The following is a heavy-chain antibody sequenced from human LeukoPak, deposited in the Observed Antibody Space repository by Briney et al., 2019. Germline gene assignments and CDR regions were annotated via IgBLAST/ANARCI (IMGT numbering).Heavy chain of an antibody. Sequence: GGSLRLSCAASGFTFSSYEMNWVRQAPGKGLEWVSYISSSGSTIYYADSVKGRFTISRDNAKNSLYLQMSSLRAEDTAVYYCAEPGITMIGGVWGKGTTVTISS. V-gene: IGHV3-48*03. CDR2: ISSSGSTI. J-gene: IGHJ6*04. CDR3: AEPGITMIGGV. CDR1: GFTFSSYE. D-gene: IGHD3-10*02.